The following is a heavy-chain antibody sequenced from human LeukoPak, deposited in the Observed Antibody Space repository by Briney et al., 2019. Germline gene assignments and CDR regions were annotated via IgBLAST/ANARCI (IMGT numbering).Heavy chain of an antibody. D-gene: IGHD1-26*01. V-gene: IGHV4-59*01. Sequence: SETLSLTCTVSLGSISSYYWSWIRQPPGKGLEWIGYIYYSGSTNYNPSLKSRVTISVDTSKNQFSLKLSSVTAADTAVYYCARGPGSPFDYWGQGTLVTVSS. CDR1: LGSISSYY. J-gene: IGHJ4*02. CDR2: IYYSGST. CDR3: ARGPGSPFDY.